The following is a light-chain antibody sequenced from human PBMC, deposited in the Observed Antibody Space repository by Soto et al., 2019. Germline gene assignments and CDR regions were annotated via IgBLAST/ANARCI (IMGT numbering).Light chain of an antibody. CDR3: QQYDSSPLT. V-gene: IGKV3-20*01. J-gene: IGKJ4*01. CDR2: GAS. Sequence: EIVLTQSPGTLSLSPGERATLSCRASQSVSSNYLAWYQQKPGQAPRLLIYGASSRATGIPDRFSGSGSGTDFTLTTSRLEPEDLAVYYCQQYDSSPLTFGGGTKVEIK. CDR1: QSVSSNY.